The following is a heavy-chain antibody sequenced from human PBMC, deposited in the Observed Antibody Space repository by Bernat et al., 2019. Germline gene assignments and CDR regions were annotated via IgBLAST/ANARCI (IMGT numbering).Heavy chain of an antibody. V-gene: IGHV3-30*18. CDR2: ISYDGSNK. Sequence: QVQLVESGGGVVQPGRSLRLSCAASGFTFSSYGMHWVRQAPGKGLEWVAVISYDGSNKYYADSVKGRFTISRDNSKNTLYLQMYSLRAEDTAVYYCAKDTIFGVVKNYYGMDVWGQGTTVTVSS. D-gene: IGHD3-3*01. CDR3: AKDTIFGVVKNYYGMDV. J-gene: IGHJ6*02. CDR1: GFTFSSYG.